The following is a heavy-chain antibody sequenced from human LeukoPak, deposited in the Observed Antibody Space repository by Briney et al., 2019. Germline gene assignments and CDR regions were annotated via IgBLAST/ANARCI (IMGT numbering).Heavy chain of an antibody. Sequence: GGSLRLSCAASGLTVSSNYMSWVRQAPGKGLEWVSVLYSGGDIYYKDSVGGRFTISRDNSKNTLYLQMNSLRVEDTAVYYCARDRSAVDRAYDIWGQGTMVTVSS. CDR1: GLTVSSNY. D-gene: IGHD6-19*01. CDR2: LYSGGDI. CDR3: ARDRSAVDRAYDI. V-gene: IGHV3-53*01. J-gene: IGHJ3*02.